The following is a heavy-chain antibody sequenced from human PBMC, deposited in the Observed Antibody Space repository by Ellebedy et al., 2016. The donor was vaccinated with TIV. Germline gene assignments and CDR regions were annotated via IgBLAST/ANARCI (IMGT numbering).Heavy chain of an antibody. J-gene: IGHJ4*02. V-gene: IGHV3-33*08. D-gene: IGHD2-8*02. CDR2: IWYDGSNT. Sequence: GESLKISCAASGFTFSTYNMHWVRQAPGKGLEWVAVIWYDGSNTQYADSVKGRFTMSRDDAKNSLYLHMNSLKAEDTAVYYCVRTGRPWFDYWGQGTLVTVSS. CDR1: GFTFSTYN. CDR3: VRTGRPWFDY.